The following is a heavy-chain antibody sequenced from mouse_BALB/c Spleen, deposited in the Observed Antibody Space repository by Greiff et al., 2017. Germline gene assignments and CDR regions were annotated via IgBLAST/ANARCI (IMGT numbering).Heavy chain of an antibody. V-gene: IGHV2-4-1*01. CDR2: IWSGGST. CDR1: GFSLTSYG. J-gene: IGHJ4*01. Sequence: VQLQQSGPGLVQPSQSLSITCTVSGFSLTSYGVHWVRQSPGKGLEWLGVIWSGGSTDYNAAFISRLSISKDNSKSQVFFKMNSLQADDTAIYYCASIIYDGYLYAMDYWGQGTSVTVSS. D-gene: IGHD2-3*01. CDR3: ASIIYDGYLYAMDY.